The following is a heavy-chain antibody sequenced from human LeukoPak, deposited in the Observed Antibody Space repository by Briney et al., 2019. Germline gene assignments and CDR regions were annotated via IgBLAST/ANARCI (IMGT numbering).Heavy chain of an antibody. D-gene: IGHD5-24*01. J-gene: IGHJ2*01. CDR3: ARWLQTYWYFDL. CDR2: IYTSGST. CDR1: GGSISSGSYY. V-gene: IGHV4-61*02. Sequence: PSETLSLTCTVSGGSISSGSYYWSWIRQPAGKGLEWIGRIYTSGSTNYNPSLKSRVTISVDTSKNQFSLKLSSVTAADTAVYYCARWLQTYWYFDLWGRGTLVTVSS.